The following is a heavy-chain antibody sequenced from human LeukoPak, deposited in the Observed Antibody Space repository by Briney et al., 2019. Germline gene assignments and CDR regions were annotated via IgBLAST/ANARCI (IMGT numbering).Heavy chain of an antibody. Sequence: PSETLSLTCTVSGGSLSRYYWSWIRQPPGKGLEWIGYIYYSGSTNYNPSLKSRVTISVDTSKNQFSLNLSSVTAADTAAYYCARHPCSGDSCYYPYWYFDLWGRGTLVTVSS. V-gene: IGHV4-59*08. J-gene: IGHJ2*01. CDR3: ARHPCSGDSCYYPYWYFDL. CDR2: IYYSGST. D-gene: IGHD2-15*01. CDR1: GGSLSRYY.